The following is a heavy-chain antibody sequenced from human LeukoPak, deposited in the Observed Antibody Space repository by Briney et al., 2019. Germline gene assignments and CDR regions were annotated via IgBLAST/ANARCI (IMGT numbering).Heavy chain of an antibody. J-gene: IGHJ4*02. CDR3: ATLTGTGPLPFDY. CDR1: GGIFSSYT. D-gene: IGHD1-20*01. CDR2: IIPILGIA. V-gene: IGHV1-69*02. Sequence: ASVKVSCKATGGIFSSYTISWVRQAPGQGLEWMGRIIPILGIANYAQKFQGRVTITADKSTSTAYMELSSLRSEDTAVYYCATLTGTGPLPFDYWGQGTLVTVSS.